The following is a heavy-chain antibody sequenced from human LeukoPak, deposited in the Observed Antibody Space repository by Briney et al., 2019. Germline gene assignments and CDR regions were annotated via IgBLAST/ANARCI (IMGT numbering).Heavy chain of an antibody. CDR1: GFTFDDYA. CDR3: AKDIYRGHSSSWVIDY. D-gene: IGHD6-13*01. CDR2: ISWNSGGR. Sequence: GRSLRLSCAASGFTFDDYAMHWVRQPPGKSLEWVSGISWNSGGRAYADSVKGRFTISRDIAKNSLYLQMNSLRAEDTALYYCAKDIYRGHSSSWVIDYWGQGTLVTVSS. V-gene: IGHV3-9*01. J-gene: IGHJ4*02.